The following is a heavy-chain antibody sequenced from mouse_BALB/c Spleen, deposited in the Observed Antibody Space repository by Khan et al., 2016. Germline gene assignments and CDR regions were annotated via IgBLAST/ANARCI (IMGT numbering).Heavy chain of an antibody. Sequence: EVQLQESGPGLVKPSQSLSLTCTVTGYSITSDYAWNWIRQFPGNKLEWMGYISYSGSTSYNPSLKSRISINRDTSKNQIFLRLNSVTTEDTATYYCAEELCWFAYWGQGTLVTVSA. CDR1: GYSITSDYA. D-gene: IGHD4-1*01. J-gene: IGHJ3*01. V-gene: IGHV3-2*02. CDR3: AEELCWFAY. CDR2: ISYSGST.